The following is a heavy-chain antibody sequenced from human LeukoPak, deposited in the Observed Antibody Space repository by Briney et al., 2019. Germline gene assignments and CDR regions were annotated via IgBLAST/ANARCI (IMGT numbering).Heavy chain of an antibody. D-gene: IGHD6-13*01. CDR3: AISRRQQMAPEAPNYYGMDV. J-gene: IGHJ6*04. CDR2: INAGNGNT. Sequence: ASVKVSCKASGYTFTSYAMHWVRQAPGQRLEWMGWINAGNGNTKYSQKFQGRVTITRDTSASTAYMELSSLRSEDTAVYYCAISRRQQMAPEAPNYYGMDVGGKGTTFTVSS. V-gene: IGHV1-3*01. CDR1: GYTFTSYA.